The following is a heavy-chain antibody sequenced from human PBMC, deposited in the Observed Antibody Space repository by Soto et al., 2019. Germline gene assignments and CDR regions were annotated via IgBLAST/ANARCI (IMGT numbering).Heavy chain of an antibody. D-gene: IGHD3-22*01. CDR3: ARGDYDSSGYYYFDY. Sequence: SETLSLTCTVSGGSISSYYWSWIRQPAGKGLEWIGRIYTSGSTNYNPSLKSRVTMSVDTSKNQFSLKLSSVTAADTAVYYCARGDYDSSGYYYFDYWGQGTLVTAPQ. V-gene: IGHV4-4*07. J-gene: IGHJ4*02. CDR2: IYTSGST. CDR1: GGSISSYY.